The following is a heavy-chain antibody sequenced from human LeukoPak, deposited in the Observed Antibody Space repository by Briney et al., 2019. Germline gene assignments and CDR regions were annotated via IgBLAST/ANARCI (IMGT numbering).Heavy chain of an antibody. D-gene: IGHD3-10*01. J-gene: IGHJ4*02. CDR2: ISGSGGST. V-gene: IGHV3-23*01. Sequence: GGSLRLSCAASEFTFSSYAMSWVRQAPGKGLEWVSAISGSGGSTYYADSVKGRFTISRDNSKNTLYLQMNSLRAEDTAVYYCAKVGSMVRGVITDPFDYWGQGTLVTVSS. CDR1: EFTFSSYA. CDR3: AKVGSMVRGVITDPFDY.